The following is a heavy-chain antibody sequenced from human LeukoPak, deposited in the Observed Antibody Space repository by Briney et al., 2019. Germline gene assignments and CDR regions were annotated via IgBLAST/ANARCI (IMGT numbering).Heavy chain of an antibody. CDR2: IYSGGST. V-gene: IGHV3-66*01. Sequence: GGSLRLSCAASGFTVSSNYMTRVRQAPGKGLEWVSIIYSGGSTYYADSVKGRFTISGDNSKNTLYLQMNSLRAEDTAVYYCARLAAADGYNHAFDIWGLGTVVAVSS. CDR3: ARLAAADGYNHAFDI. J-gene: IGHJ3*02. D-gene: IGHD5-24*01. CDR1: GFTVSSNY.